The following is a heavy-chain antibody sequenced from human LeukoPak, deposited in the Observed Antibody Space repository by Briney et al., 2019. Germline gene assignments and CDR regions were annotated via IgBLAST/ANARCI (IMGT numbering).Heavy chain of an antibody. CDR1: GFTFSSYS. CDR3: ARSRAVRDYYDSSGYYYGWPTPCDY. J-gene: IGHJ4*02. Sequence: PGGSLRLSCAASGFTFSSYSMNWVRQAPGKGLEWVSSISSSSSYIYYADSVKGRFTISRDNAKNSLYLQMNSLRAEDTAVYYCARSRAVRDYYDSSGYYYGWPTPCDYWGQGTLVTVSS. D-gene: IGHD3-22*01. V-gene: IGHV3-21*01. CDR2: ISSSSSYI.